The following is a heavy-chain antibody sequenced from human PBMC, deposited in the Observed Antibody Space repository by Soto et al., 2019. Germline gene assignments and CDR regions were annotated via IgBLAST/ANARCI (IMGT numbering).Heavy chain of an antibody. CDR3: ARVSRRYCSGDRCHFDL. CDR1: GGSMSNYY. D-gene: IGHD2-15*01. J-gene: IGHJ4*02. V-gene: IGHV4-59*01. CDR2: NYYSGST. Sequence: QVQLQESGPRLVKPSETLSLTCTVSGGSMSNYYWNWIRQPPGKGLEWIGYNYYSGSTNYNPSLKSRVTISLDTPNNQFSLKLSSVIAADTAVYYCARVSRRYCSGDRCHFDLWGQGTLVTVSS.